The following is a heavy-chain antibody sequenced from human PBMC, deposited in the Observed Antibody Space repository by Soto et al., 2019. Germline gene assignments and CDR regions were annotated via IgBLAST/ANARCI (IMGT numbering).Heavy chain of an antibody. CDR2: IYYSGST. D-gene: IGHD6-13*01. Sequence: SETLSLTCTVSGGSISSYYWSWIRQPPGKGLEWIGYIYYSGSTNYNPSLKSRVTISVDTSKNQFTLKLSSVTAADTAVYYCARAKAPLYSSSWYWFDPWGQGTLVTVSS. J-gene: IGHJ5*02. V-gene: IGHV4-59*08. CDR3: ARAKAPLYSSSWYWFDP. CDR1: GGSISSYY.